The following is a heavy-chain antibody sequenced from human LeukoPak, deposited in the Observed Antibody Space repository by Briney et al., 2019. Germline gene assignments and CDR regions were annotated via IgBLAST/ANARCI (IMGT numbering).Heavy chain of an antibody. J-gene: IGHJ4*02. V-gene: IGHV3-30*04. CDR1: GFTFSSYA. CDR3: SKDRGSSWYGRLDY. D-gene: IGHD6-13*01. Sequence: GGSLRLSCAASGFTFSSYAMHWVRQAPGKGLEWVAVISYDGSNKYYADSVKGRFTISRDNSKNTLYLQMNSLRAEDTAVYYCSKDRGSSWYGRLDYWGQGNLVTVSS. CDR2: ISYDGSNK.